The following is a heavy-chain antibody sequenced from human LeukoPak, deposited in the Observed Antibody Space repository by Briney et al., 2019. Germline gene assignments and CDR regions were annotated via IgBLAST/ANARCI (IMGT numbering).Heavy chain of an antibody. D-gene: IGHD4-23*01. J-gene: IGHJ4*02. Sequence: GGSLRLSCAASGFTFSSYAMSWVRQAPGKGLEWVSGITRSSGSIDYADSVKGRFTISRDNAKNSLYLQMNSLRTEDTALYYCAKQDGGFDSWGQGTLVTVSS. CDR2: ITRSSGSI. V-gene: IGHV3-9*01. CDR1: GFTFSSYA. CDR3: AKQDGGFDS.